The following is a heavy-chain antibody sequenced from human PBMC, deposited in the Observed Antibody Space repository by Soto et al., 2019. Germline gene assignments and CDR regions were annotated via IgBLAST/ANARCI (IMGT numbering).Heavy chain of an antibody. D-gene: IGHD6-13*01. CDR2: ISGNGGST. Sequence: PGGSLRLSCATSGFTYSNSAMSWVRQAPGKGLEWLSSISGNGGSTYYADSVKGQFTISRDNSKNTLYLQMNSLKVEDTAVYYCAKVLRGSSWEYYFDYWGQGTLVTVSS. J-gene: IGHJ4*02. CDR1: GFTYSNSA. V-gene: IGHV3-23*01. CDR3: AKVLRGSSWEYYFDY.